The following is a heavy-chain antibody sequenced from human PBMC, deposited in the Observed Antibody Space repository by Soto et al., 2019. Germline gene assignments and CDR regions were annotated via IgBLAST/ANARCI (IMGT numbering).Heavy chain of an antibody. J-gene: IGHJ4*02. CDR1: GVTCGAYG. V-gene: IGHV3-23*01. CDR2: ISDTGGST. CDR3: AKPAYDILTGYRRRTPGFHFDS. Sequence: VESMSLSTAVAGVTCGAYGLSLVSPHPREGLEWVSSISDTGGSTNYADSLKGRFVISRDNSKNTLYLRMNSLRSEEKAVYYCAKPAYDILTGYRRRTPGFHFDSLGQGTRVPGSS. D-gene: IGHD3-9*01.